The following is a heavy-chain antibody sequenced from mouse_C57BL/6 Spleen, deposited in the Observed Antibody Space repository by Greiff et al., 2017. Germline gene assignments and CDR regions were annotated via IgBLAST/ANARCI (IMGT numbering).Heavy chain of an antibody. D-gene: IGHD3-1*01. V-gene: IGHV5-16*01. Sequence: EVKVVESEGGLVQPGSSMKLSCTASGFTFSDYYMAWVRQVPEKGLEWVANINYDGSSTYYLDSLKSRFIISRDNAKNILYLQMSSLKSEDTATYYCARDRDGWYFDVWGTGTTVTVSS. CDR2: INYDGSST. CDR3: ARDRDGWYFDV. CDR1: GFTFSDYY. J-gene: IGHJ1*03.